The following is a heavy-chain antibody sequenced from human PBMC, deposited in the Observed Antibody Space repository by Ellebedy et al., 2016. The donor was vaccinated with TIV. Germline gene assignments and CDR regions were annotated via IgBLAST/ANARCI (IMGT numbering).Heavy chain of an antibody. V-gene: IGHV4-39*07. D-gene: IGHD6-13*01. CDR3: AGGPDSSSQKVY. J-gene: IGHJ4*02. CDR1: GGSISSSSYY. CDR2: IYYSGST. Sequence: SETLSLTXTVSGGSISSSSYYWGWIRQPPGKGLEWIGSIYYSGSTYYNPSLKSRVTISVDTSKNQFSLKLSSVTAADTAVYYCAGGPDSSSQKVYWGQGTLVTVSS.